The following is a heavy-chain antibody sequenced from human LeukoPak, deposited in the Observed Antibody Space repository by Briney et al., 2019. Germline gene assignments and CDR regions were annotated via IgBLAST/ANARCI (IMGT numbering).Heavy chain of an antibody. V-gene: IGHV4-39*01. CDR1: GGSISSYY. D-gene: IGHD2-15*01. J-gene: IGHJ4*02. CDR2: IYYSGST. CDR3: ARLTTGGILPDY. Sequence: SETLSLTCTVSGGSISSYYWGWIRQPPGKGLEWIGSIYYSGSTYYNPSLKSRVTISVDTSKNQFSLKLSSVTAADTAVYCCARLTTGGILPDYWGQGTLVTVSS.